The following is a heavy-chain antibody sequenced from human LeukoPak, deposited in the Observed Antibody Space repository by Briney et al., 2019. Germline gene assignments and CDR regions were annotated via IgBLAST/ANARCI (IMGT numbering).Heavy chain of an antibody. D-gene: IGHD3-22*01. CDR1: GGTFSSYA. CDR2: IIPIFGTA. Sequence: TSVKVSCKASGGTFSSYAISWVRQAPGQGPEWMGRIIPIFGTANYAQKFQGRVTITTDESTSTAYMELSSLRSEDTAVYYCASDDSSGYLWWFDPWGQGTLVTVSS. CDR3: ASDDSSGYLWWFDP. J-gene: IGHJ5*02. V-gene: IGHV1-69*05.